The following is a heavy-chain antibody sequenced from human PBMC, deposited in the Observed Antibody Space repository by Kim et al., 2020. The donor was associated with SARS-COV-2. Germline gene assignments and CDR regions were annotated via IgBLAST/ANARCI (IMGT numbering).Heavy chain of an antibody. CDR3: ARHRIIEAGTGAFDL. Sequence: NPSLKSRVTISVGTSKNNLSLRLSSVTAADAAVYYCARHRIIEAGTGAFDLWGQGTLVTVSS. J-gene: IGHJ3*01. D-gene: IGHD1-1*01. V-gene: IGHV4-59*08.